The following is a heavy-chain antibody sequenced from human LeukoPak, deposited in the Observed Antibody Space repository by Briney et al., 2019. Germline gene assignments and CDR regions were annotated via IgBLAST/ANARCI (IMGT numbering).Heavy chain of an antibody. Sequence: GASVKVSRTASGYTFTGFYMHWVRQPPGQGLEWIGLINPNSGAPNYAQKFQGRVTMTRDTSISTTYMELSRLRSDDTAVYYCARAHLIAAAGYNWFDPWGQGTLVSVSS. V-gene: IGHV1-2*02. CDR1: GYTFTGFY. J-gene: IGHJ5*02. D-gene: IGHD6-13*01. CDR3: ARAHLIAAAGYNWFDP. CDR2: INPNSGAP.